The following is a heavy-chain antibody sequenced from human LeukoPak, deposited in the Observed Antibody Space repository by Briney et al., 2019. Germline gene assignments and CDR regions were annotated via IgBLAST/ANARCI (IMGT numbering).Heavy chain of an antibody. CDR2: MKQDGSEK. CDR1: GFSFSTYW. V-gene: IGHV3-7*01. J-gene: IGHJ4*02. CDR3: ARDRRDGYNVLDY. D-gene: IGHD5-24*01. Sequence: GRSLRLSCLASGFSFSTYWMTWVRQAPGKGLEWVANMKQDGSEKYYVDSVKGRFTISRDNAKNSLCLEMNSLRAEDTAMFYCARDRRDGYNVLDYWSQGTLVTVSS.